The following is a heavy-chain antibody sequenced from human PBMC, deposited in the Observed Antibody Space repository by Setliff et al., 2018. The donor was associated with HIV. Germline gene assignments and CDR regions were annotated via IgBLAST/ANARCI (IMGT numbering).Heavy chain of an antibody. V-gene: IGHV4-39*07. D-gene: IGHD3-22*01. J-gene: IGHJ4*02. CDR3: GSDVRDLVKSVYRF. CDR2: IYYSGSS. Sequence: SETLSLTCTLSRGSISSSSYDWGWVRQLPRKGLEWIRSIYYSGSSYYNPSLNDRATISRHTSKNQFSLKLNSVTAADTAVYYCGSDVRDLVKSVYRFWGQGTPVTVSS. CDR1: RGSISSSSYD.